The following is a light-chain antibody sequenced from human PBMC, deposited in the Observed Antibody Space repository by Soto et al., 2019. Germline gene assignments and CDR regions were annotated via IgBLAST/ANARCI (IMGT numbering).Light chain of an antibody. Sequence: DIQMTQSPSSVSASVGDRVTITCRARQDINYSLAWFQQKPGEAPRLRIYSASSLHSGVPSRFSGSGSGTDFTLTINSLQPEDFATYFCQQGDSFPLNFGGGTKVEIK. J-gene: IGKJ4*01. V-gene: IGKV1-12*01. CDR3: QQGDSFPLN. CDR1: QDINYS. CDR2: SAS.